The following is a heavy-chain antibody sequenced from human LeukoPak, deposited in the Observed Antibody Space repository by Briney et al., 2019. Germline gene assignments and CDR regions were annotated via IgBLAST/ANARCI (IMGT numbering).Heavy chain of an antibody. Sequence: SETLSLTCTVSGGSISSYYWSWIRQPPGKGLEWIGYIYYSGSTNYNPSLKSRVTISVDTSKNQFSLKLSSVTAADTAVYYCARPVAGTTRGLWFDPWGQGTLVTVSS. D-gene: IGHD1-7*01. J-gene: IGHJ5*02. CDR1: GGSISSYY. CDR2: IYYSGST. V-gene: IGHV4-59*08. CDR3: ARPVAGTTRGLWFDP.